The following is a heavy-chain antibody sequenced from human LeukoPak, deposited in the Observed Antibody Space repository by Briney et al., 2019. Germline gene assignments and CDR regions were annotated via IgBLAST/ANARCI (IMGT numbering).Heavy chain of an antibody. CDR3: ARDHSTGSASDY. V-gene: IGHV3-30*03. CDR1: GFAFSTYT. Sequence: GGSLRLSCAASGFAFSTYTMHWVRQAPGKGLEWVAAISYDGSHKYYADSVKGRFTISRDNPKNTLYLQMNSLGAEGTAVYYCARDHSTGSASDYWGQGTLVTVSS. J-gene: IGHJ4*02. CDR2: ISYDGSHK. D-gene: IGHD3-22*01.